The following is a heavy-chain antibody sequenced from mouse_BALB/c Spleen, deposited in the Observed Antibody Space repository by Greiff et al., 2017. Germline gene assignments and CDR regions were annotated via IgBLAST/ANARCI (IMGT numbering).Heavy chain of an antibody. J-gene: IGHJ2*01. Sequence: EVQLVESGGGLVQPGGSRKLSCAASGFTFSSFGMHWVRQAPEKGLEWVAYISSGSSTIYYADTVKGRFTISRDNPKNTLFLQMTSLRSEDTAMYYCASYDNLGYWGQGTTLTVSS. D-gene: IGHD2-3*01. CDR1: GFTFSSFG. V-gene: IGHV5-17*02. CDR2: ISSGSSTI. CDR3: ASYDNLGY.